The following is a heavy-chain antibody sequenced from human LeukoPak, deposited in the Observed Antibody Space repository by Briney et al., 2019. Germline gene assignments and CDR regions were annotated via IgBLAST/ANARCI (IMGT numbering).Heavy chain of an antibody. V-gene: IGHV1-69*13. Sequence: SVKVSCKASGGTFSSYAISWVRQAPGQGLEWMGGIIPIFGTANYAQKFQGRVTITADESTSTAYMELSSLRSEDTAVYYCARDNDILTGYYTEFDPWGQGTLVTVSS. J-gene: IGHJ5*02. D-gene: IGHD3-9*01. CDR1: GGTFSSYA. CDR3: ARDNDILTGYYTEFDP. CDR2: IIPIFGTA.